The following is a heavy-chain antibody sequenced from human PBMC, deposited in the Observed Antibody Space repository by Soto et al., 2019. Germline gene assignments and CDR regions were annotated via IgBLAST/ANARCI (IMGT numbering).Heavy chain of an antibody. CDR3: ANLHGGNSASDY. Sequence: PVGSLRLSCAASGFTFSSYGMHWVRQAPGKGLEWVAGISYNGSNKYYADSVKGRFTISRDNPKNTLYLQMNSLRGEDTAVYYCANLHGGNSASDYWGQGTLVTVSS. D-gene: IGHD4-4*01. V-gene: IGHV3-30*18. CDR2: ISYNGSNK. CDR1: GFTFSSYG. J-gene: IGHJ4*02.